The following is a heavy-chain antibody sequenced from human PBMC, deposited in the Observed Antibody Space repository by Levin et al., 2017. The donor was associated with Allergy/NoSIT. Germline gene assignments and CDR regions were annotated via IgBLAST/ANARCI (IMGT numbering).Heavy chain of an antibody. V-gene: IGHV3-73*01. J-gene: IGHJ4*02. CDR1: GFTFSGSA. Sequence: GGSLRLSCAASGFTFSGSAMHWVRQASGKGLEWVGRIRSKANSYATAYAASVKGRFTISSDDSKNTAYLQMNSLKTEDTAVYYCRGGYYDSSGYSDYWGQGTLVTVSS. CDR3: RGGYYDSSGYSDY. CDR2: IRSKANSYAT. D-gene: IGHD3-22*01.